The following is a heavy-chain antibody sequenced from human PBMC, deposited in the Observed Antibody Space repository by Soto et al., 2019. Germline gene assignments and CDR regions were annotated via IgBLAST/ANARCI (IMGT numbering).Heavy chain of an antibody. J-gene: IGHJ6*02. D-gene: IGHD4-4*01. CDR1: GFTFSSYA. V-gene: IGHV3-30-3*01. CDR3: ARSPHDYSNDYYYGMDV. Sequence: GGSLRLSCAASGFTFSSYAMHWVRQAPGKGLEWVAVISYDGSNKYYADSVKGRFTISRDNSKNTLYLQMNSLRAEDTAVYYCARSPHDYSNDYYYGMDVWGQGTTVTVSS. CDR2: ISYDGSNK.